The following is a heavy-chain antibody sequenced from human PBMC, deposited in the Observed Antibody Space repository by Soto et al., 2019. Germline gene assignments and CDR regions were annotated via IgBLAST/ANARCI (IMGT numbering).Heavy chain of an antibody. J-gene: IGHJ4*02. V-gene: IGHV3-23*01. CDR3: AKSGGYGDSLLLRPYAFDY. Sequence: GGSLRLSCAASGFTFSSYAMSWVRQAPGKGLEWVSAISGSGGSTYYADSVKGRFTISRDNSKNTLYLQMNSLRAEDTAVYYCAKSGGYGDSLLLRPYAFDYWGQGTLVTVSS. D-gene: IGHD4-17*01. CDR1: GFTFSSYA. CDR2: ISGSGGST.